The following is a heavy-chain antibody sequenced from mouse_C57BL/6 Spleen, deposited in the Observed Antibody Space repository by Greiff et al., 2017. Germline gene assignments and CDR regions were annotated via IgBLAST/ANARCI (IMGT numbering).Heavy chain of an antibody. CDR3: ARGNPYYYGSSPFAY. CDR1: GYTFTSYW. D-gene: IGHD1-1*01. Sequence: VKLQQPGTELVKPGASVKLSCKASGYTFTSYWMHWVKQRPGQGLEWIGNINPSNGGTNYNEKFKSKATLTVDKSSSTAYMQLSSLTSEDSAVYYCARGNPYYYGSSPFAYWGQGTLVTVSA. V-gene: IGHV1-53*01. CDR2: INPSNGGT. J-gene: IGHJ3*01.